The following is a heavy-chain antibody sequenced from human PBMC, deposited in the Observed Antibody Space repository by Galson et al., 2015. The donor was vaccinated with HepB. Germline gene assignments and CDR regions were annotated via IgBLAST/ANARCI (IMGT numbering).Heavy chain of an antibody. CDR3: ARDRTVVRGYGDYIAREFFDN. D-gene: IGHD5-12*01. V-gene: IGHV1-2*06. CDR1: GYTFSNYF. CDR2: INPHSGGT. Sequence: SVKVSCKASGYTFSNYFLHWVRQAPGQGLEWMGRINPHSGGTKYAQKFQGRVTMTRDTSISTAYMELSKLRSDDTAVYYCARDRTVVRGYGDYIAREFFDNWGQGSLVTVSS. J-gene: IGHJ4*02.